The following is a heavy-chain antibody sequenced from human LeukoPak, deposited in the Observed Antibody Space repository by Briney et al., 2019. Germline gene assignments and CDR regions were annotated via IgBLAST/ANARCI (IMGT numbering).Heavy chain of an antibody. D-gene: IGHD6-19*01. CDR1: GHTFTVYY. V-gene: IGHV1-2*02. CDR2: ITLNSGDT. J-gene: IGHJ5*02. Sequence: GASVKVSCKASGHTFTVYYIHWVRQAPGQGLEWMGWITLNSGDTKYAQKFQGRVTMTRDTSISTAYMELSRLRSDDTAVYYCARDTQKGSRGPNWFDPWGQGTLVTVSS. CDR3: ARDTQKGSRGPNWFDP.